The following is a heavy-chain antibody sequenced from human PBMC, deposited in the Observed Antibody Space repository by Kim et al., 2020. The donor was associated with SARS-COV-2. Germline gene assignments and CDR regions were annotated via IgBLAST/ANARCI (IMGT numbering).Heavy chain of an antibody. CDR2: LSSSSSYI. D-gene: IGHD6-19*01. Sequence: GGSLRLSCAASGFTFSSYTMNWVRQAPGKGLECVSSLSSSSSYIYYADSVKGRFTISRDNAKNSLYLQMNSLRAEDTAVYYCARVLSSGWSYFDYCGQGT. CDR3: ARVLSSGWSYFDY. J-gene: IGHJ4*02. CDR1: GFTFSSYT. V-gene: IGHV3-21*01.